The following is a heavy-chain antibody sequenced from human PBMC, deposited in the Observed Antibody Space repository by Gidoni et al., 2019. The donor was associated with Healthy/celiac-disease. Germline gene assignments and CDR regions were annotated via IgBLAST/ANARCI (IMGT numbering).Heavy chain of an antibody. V-gene: IGHV4-34*01. CDR2: IKNSGST. D-gene: IGHD6-19*01. J-gene: IGHJ6*02. CDR3: ARDRKYSSGWYPGAKYYYYGMDV. CDR1: GGSLSGYY. Sequence: QVQLQQWGAGLLKPSETLSRTCAVYGGSLSGYYWSWFRQPPGKGLEWIGEIKNSGSTNYTPSLKSRVTISVDTSKTQFSLKLSSVTAADTAVYYCARDRKYSSGWYPGAKYYYYGMDVWGQGTTVTVSS.